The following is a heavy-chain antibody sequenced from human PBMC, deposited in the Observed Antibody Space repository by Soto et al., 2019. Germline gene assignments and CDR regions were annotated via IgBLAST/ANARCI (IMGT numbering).Heavy chain of an antibody. Sequence: LRLSCVGSGFTFSTYSINWVRQAPGKGLEWVSSISSRSDIYYADSVKGRFTISRDNSKNTLYLQMNSLRAEDTAVYYCAKVGDSGEDYYYYGMDVWGQGTTVTVSS. CDR3: AKVGDSGEDYYYYGMDV. D-gene: IGHD3-10*01. CDR1: GFTFSTYS. V-gene: IGHV3-21*04. CDR2: ISSRSDI. J-gene: IGHJ6*02.